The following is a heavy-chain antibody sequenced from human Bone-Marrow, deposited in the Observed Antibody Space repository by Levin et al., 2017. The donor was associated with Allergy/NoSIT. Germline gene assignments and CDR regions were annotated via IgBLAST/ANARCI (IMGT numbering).Heavy chain of an antibody. CDR2: VYPGDSDT. V-gene: IGHV5-51*01. CDR1: GYSFTRNW. CDR3: ARRSYTDDAFVI. Sequence: GESLKISCKGSGYSFTRNWIGWVRQVPGKGLECMGIVYPGDSDTRYSPSFQGQFTISVDKSITTAYLQWSSLKASDTALYYCARRSYTDDAFVIWGQGTMVTVS. J-gene: IGHJ3*02. D-gene: IGHD4-11*01.